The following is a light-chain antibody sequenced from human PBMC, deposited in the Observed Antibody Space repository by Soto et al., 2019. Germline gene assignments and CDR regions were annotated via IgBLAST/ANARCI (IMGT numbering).Light chain of an antibody. CDR3: QTWGTGHVV. CDR1: SGHSSYA. J-gene: IGLJ2*01. Sequence: QSVLTQSPSASASLGASVKLTCTLSSGHSSYAIAWHQQQPEKGPRYLMKLNSDGSHSKGDGIPDRFSGSTSGAERYLTISSLQSEDEADYYCQTWGTGHVVLGGGTKLTVL. CDR2: LNSDGSH. V-gene: IGLV4-69*01.